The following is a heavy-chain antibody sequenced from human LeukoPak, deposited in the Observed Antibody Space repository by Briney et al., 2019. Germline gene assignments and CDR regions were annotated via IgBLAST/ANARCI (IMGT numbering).Heavy chain of an antibody. CDR2: IYYSGST. V-gene: IGHV4-39*01. J-gene: IGHJ3*02. CDR1: GGSISSSSYY. D-gene: IGHD1-26*01. Sequence: SETLSLTCTVSGGSISSSSYYWGWIRQPPGKGLEWIGSIYYSGSTYYNPSLKSRVTISVDTSKNQFSLKLSSVTAADTAVYYCARAYPYSGSKGAFDIWGQGTMATVSS. CDR3: ARAYPYSGSKGAFDI.